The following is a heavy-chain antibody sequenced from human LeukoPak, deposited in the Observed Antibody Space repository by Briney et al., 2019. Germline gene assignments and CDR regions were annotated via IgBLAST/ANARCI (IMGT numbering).Heavy chain of an antibody. D-gene: IGHD3-10*01. V-gene: IGHV1-2*02. CDR1: GYTFTGYY. J-gene: IGHJ6*02. CDR2: INPNSSGT. Sequence: ASVKVSCKASGYTFTGYYMHWVRQAPGQGLEWMGWINPNSSGTNYPLKFQGRVTLTRDTSISTAYMELSSLRSEDTAVYYCARGLGGLIWFGSSYGMDVWGQGTTVTVSS. CDR3: ARGLGGLIWFGSSYGMDV.